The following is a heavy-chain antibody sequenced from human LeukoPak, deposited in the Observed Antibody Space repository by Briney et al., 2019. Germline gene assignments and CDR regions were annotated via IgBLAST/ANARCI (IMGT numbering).Heavy chain of an antibody. Sequence: SVKVSCKASGGTFSSYAISWVRQAPGQGLEWMGGIIPIFGTANYAQKFQGRVTITADESTSTAYIELSSLRSEDTAVYYCAREYSGYDSSPYFDYWGQGTLVTVSS. CDR3: AREYSGYDSSPYFDY. J-gene: IGHJ4*02. CDR2: IIPIFGTA. V-gene: IGHV1-69*13. CDR1: GGTFSSYA. D-gene: IGHD5-12*01.